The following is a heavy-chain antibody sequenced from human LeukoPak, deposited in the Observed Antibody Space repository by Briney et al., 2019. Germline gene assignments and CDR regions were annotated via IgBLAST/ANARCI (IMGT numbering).Heavy chain of an antibody. CDR3: ARDLQVYGSGLNWFDP. Sequence: PSETLSLTCTVSGGSISTYYWSWIRQPPGKGLEWIGYIYYSGSTNYNPSLKSRVTISVDTSKNQFSLKLSSVTAADTAVYYCARDLQVYGSGLNWFDPWGQGTLVTVSS. CDR1: GGSISTYY. J-gene: IGHJ5*02. V-gene: IGHV4-59*01. D-gene: IGHD3-10*01. CDR2: IYYSGST.